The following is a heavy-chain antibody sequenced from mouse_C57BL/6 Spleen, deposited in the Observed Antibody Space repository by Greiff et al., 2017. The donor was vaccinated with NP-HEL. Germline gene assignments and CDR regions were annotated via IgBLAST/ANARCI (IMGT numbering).Heavy chain of an antibody. Sequence: EVKLMESGPGLVKPSQSLSLTCSVTGYSITSGYYWNWIRQFPGNKLEWMGYISYDGSNNYNPSLKNRISITRDTSKNQFFLKLNSVTTEDTATYYCARGGDLMDYWGQGTSVTVSS. CDR2: ISYDGSN. CDR1: GYSITSGYY. CDR3: ARGGDLMDY. J-gene: IGHJ4*01. V-gene: IGHV3-6*01.